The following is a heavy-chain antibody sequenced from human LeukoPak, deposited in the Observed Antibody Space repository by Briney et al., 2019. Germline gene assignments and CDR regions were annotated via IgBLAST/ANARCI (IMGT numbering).Heavy chain of an antibody. D-gene: IGHD6-19*01. V-gene: IGHV3-21*01. J-gene: IGHJ4*02. CDR1: GFTFSSYA. CDR3: ARDRSSDWHFDF. CDR2: ISGSTGYI. Sequence: GGSLRLSCAASGFTFSSYAMHWVRQAPGKGLEWVSSISGSTGYIYYADSAKGRFTISRDNAKNSLFLQMNSLRAEDTAVYYCARDRSSDWHFDFWGPGTPVTVSS.